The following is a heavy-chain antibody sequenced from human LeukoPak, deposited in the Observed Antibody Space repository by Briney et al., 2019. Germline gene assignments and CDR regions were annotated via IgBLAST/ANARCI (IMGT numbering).Heavy chain of an antibody. CDR1: GGSISSSRYY. CDR2: IYYSEST. D-gene: IGHD3-10*01. V-gene: IGHV4-39*07. CDR3: AREGVDAFDI. J-gene: IGHJ3*02. Sequence: SETLSLTCTVSGGSISSSRYYWGWIRHPPGKGLEWIGNIYYSESTYYNPSLKSRVTISADTSKNQFSLKLSSVTAADTAVYYCAREGVDAFDIWGQGTMVTVSS.